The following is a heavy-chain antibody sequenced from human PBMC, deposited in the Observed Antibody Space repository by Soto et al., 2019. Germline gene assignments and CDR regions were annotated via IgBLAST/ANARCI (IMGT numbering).Heavy chain of an antibody. Sequence: SETLSLTCTVSGGSISSYYWSWIRQPPGKGLEWIGYIYYSGSTNYNPSLKSRVTISVDTSKNQFSLKLSSVTAADTAVYYCACSTWEQWLGDFDYWGQGTLVTVSS. CDR3: ACSTWEQWLGDFDY. J-gene: IGHJ4*02. CDR1: GGSISSYY. D-gene: IGHD6-19*01. V-gene: IGHV4-59*01. CDR2: IYYSGST.